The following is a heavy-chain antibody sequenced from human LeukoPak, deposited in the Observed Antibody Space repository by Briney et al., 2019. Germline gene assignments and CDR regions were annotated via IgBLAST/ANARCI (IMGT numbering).Heavy chain of an antibody. D-gene: IGHD1-26*01. CDR1: GYTLIELS. CDR3: ATVAQGVVGATGSLDY. V-gene: IGHV1-24*01. Sequence: ASVKVSCKVSGYTLIELSMHWVRQAPGKGLEWMGGFDPEDGETIYAQRFQGGVTMTEDTSTDTAYMELSRLGSEDTAVYYCATVAQGVVGATGSLDYWGQGTLVTVSS. CDR2: FDPEDGET. J-gene: IGHJ4*02.